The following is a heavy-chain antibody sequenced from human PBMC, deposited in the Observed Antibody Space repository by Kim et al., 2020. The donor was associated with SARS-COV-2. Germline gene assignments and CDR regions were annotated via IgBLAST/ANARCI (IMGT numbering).Heavy chain of an antibody. V-gene: IGHV3-23*01. CDR3: ARVTSGPNVGRDSFVA. Sequence: GGSLRLSCAGSGFTFSGFAMSWFRQAPGKGLEWVSGISGGGTTYYADSEKGRFTVSRDNSRNTLSLQMNSLRVEDTALYYCARVTSGPNVGRDSFVAWG. J-gene: IGHJ3*01. D-gene: IGHD4-4*01. CDR2: ISGGGTT. CDR1: GFTFSGFA.